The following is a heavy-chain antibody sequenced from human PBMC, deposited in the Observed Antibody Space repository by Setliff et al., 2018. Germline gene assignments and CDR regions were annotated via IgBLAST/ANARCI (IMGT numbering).Heavy chain of an antibody. V-gene: IGHV4-39*01. CDR3: ARQTTIVVVPAAMENWFDP. D-gene: IGHD2-2*01. CDR2: IYYSGST. J-gene: IGHJ5*02. CDR1: GGSISSSSYY. Sequence: SETLSLTCTVSGGSISSSSYYWGWIRQPPGKGLEWIGSIYYSGSTYYNPSLKSRVTISVDTSKNQFSLKLSSVTAADTAVYYCARQTTIVVVPAAMENWFDPWGQGTLV.